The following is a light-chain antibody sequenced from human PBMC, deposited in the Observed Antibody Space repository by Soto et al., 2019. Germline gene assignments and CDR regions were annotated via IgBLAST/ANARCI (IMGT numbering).Light chain of an antibody. V-gene: IGLV2-11*01. J-gene: IGLJ7*01. CDR2: DVN. CDR3: CSYAGSYSGV. Sequence: QSALTQPRSVSGSPGQSVTISCTGTSSDVGGYNYVSWYQQHPGKAPKFMIFDVNERPSGVPDRFSGSKSGNTASLTISGLQAEDEADYYCCSYAGSYSGVFGGGTQLTVL. CDR1: SSDVGGYNY.